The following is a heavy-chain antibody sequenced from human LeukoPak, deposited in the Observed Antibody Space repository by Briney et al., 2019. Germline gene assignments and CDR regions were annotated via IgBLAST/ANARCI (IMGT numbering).Heavy chain of an antibody. CDR1: GGTFSSYA. J-gene: IGHJ4*02. CDR3: ARGLRLGELSLGY. D-gene: IGHD3-16*02. CDR2: IIPILGIA. V-gene: IGHV1-69*04. Sequence: SVKVSCKASGGTFSSYAISWVRQAPGQGLEWMGRIIPILGIANYAQKFQGRVTITADKSASTAYMELSSLRSEDTAVYYCARGLRLGELSLGYWGQGTLVTVSS.